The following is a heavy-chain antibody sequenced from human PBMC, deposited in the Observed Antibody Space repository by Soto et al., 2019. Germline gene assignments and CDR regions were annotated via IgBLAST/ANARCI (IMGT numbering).Heavy chain of an antibody. V-gene: IGHV4-59*01. CDR2: IYYSGST. D-gene: IGHD2-21*02. CDR3: ARDLWGYCGTDCYPLDV. J-gene: IGHJ6*02. CDR1: GGSINKYY. Sequence: SEALSVTCTVSGGSINKYYWSWIRQPPGKGLEWIAYIYYSGSTNYNPSFKSRVIVSVDTSRNQFSLKLSSVTAADTAVYYCARDLWGYCGTDCYPLDVWGQGTTVTVS.